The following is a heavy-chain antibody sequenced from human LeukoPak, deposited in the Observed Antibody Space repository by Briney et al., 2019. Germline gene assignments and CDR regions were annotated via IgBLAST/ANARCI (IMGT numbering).Heavy chain of an antibody. V-gene: IGHV3-30-3*01. Sequence: GGSLRLSCAASGLTFSSYAMHWVRQAPGKGLEWVAVISYDGSNKYYADSVKGRFTISRDNSKNTLYLQMNSLRAEDTAVYYCARYTIPYYDSSGPFDYWGQGTLVTVSS. CDR3: ARYTIPYYDSSGPFDY. CDR2: ISYDGSNK. D-gene: IGHD3-22*01. CDR1: GLTFSSYA. J-gene: IGHJ4*02.